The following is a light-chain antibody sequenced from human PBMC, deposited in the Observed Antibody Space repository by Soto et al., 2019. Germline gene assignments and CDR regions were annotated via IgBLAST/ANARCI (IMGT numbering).Light chain of an antibody. CDR2: GAS. J-gene: IGKJ1*01. CDR3: QQYGSSRWT. Sequence: EIVLTQSPATLSVSPGERVTLSCRASQSVSSNLAWYQQKPGQAPRLLIYGASTRATGIPARFSGSGSGTDFTLTISRLEPEDFAVYYCQQYGSSRWTFGQGTKVDI. CDR1: QSVSSN. V-gene: IGKV3-20*01.